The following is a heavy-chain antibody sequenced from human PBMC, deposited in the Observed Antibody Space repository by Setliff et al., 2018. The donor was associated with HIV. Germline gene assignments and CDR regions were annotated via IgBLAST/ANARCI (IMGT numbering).Heavy chain of an antibody. V-gene: IGHV4-31*03. CDR3: ARLSDTAMASFDS. Sequence: SETLSLTCTVSGGSISSGNYYWSWIRQHPGKGLEWIGYIYYSGSTYYNPSLKSRVTMSVDTSKNQFSLKLSSVTAADTAVYYCARLSDTAMASFDSWGQGILVTAPQ. J-gene: IGHJ4*02. D-gene: IGHD5-18*01. CDR2: IYYSGST. CDR1: GGSISSGNYY.